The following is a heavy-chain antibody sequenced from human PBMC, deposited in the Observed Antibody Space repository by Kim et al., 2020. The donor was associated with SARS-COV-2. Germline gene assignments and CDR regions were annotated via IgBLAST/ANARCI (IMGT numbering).Heavy chain of an antibody. D-gene: IGHD3-16*01. V-gene: IGHV3-73*01. CDR1: GFSLSDSV. Sequence: GSLRLSCAASGFSLSDSVMHWVRQASGKGLEWVGLVRSKAKNYATEYDASVKGRFTISRDDSKNTAYLQMNSLKTEDTAIYYCGTMGEVGWGQGTLVTVSS. J-gene: IGHJ4*02. CDR2: VRSKAKNYAT. CDR3: GTMGEVG.